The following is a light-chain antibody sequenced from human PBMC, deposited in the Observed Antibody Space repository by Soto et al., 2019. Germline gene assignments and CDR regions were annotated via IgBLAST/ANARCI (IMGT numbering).Light chain of an antibody. V-gene: IGKV1-5*01. CDR2: DAS. Sequence: DIQMTQSPSTLSASVGDRVTITCRASQSISTWLAWYQQKPGKAPKVLIYDASRLESGVPPRFSGSGSGTEFTLTISGLQPADFATYYCQKYNSAPLTFGGGTKVEIK. J-gene: IGKJ4*01. CDR3: QKYNSAPLT. CDR1: QSISTW.